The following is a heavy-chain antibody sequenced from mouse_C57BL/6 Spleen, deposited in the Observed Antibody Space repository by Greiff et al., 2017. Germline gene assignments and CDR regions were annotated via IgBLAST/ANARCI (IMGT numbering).Heavy chain of an antibody. CDR2: IDPNSGGT. CDR3: ARIGYDGYAPYAMDY. CDR1: GYTFTSYW. D-gene: IGHD2-3*01. J-gene: IGHJ4*01. V-gene: IGHV1-72*01. Sequence: QVQLKQPGAELVKPGASVKLSCKASGYTFTSYWMHWVKQRPGRGLEWIGRIDPNSGGTKYNEKFKSKATLTVDKPSSTAYMQLSSLTSEDSAVYYCARIGYDGYAPYAMDYWGQGTSVTVSS.